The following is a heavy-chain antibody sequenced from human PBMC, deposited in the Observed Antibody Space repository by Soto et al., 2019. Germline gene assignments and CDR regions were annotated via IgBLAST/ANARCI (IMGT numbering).Heavy chain of an antibody. CDR3: ARGGHVVVVTAAFDY. V-gene: IGHV1-46*01. Sequence: QVQLMQSGAEVKKPGASVKVSCKASGNTFTNYYIHWVRQAPGQGLEWMGTINPSGGHTTYAQKFLGRVTMTRDTSTGTLYVELTSLRSEDTAVYYCARGGHVVVVTAAFDYWGQGTLVTVSS. CDR1: GNTFTNYY. J-gene: IGHJ4*02. CDR2: INPSGGHT. D-gene: IGHD2-21*02.